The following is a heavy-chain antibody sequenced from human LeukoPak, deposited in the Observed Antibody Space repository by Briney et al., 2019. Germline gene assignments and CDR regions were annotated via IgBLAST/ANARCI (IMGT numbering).Heavy chain of an antibody. CDR2: IRHGDGRT. J-gene: IGHJ5*01. Sequence: GGSLRLSCTASGFTFGDYAMDWFRQAPGKGLEWVSGIRHGDGRTYYANSVRGRFTISSDIFKNTLYLQMNGLRADDTALYYCAKGLERESRLDSWGQGTLVTVSS. CDR3: AKGLERESRLDS. V-gene: IGHV3-23*01. CDR1: GFTFGDYA. D-gene: IGHD1-1*01.